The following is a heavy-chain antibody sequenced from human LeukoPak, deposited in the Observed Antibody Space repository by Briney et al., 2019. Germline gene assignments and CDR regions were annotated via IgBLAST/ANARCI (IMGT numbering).Heavy chain of an antibody. CDR1: GFTFNSYS. CDR2: ISSSSSYI. CDR3: ARDLAPIVVVVAATGWWFDP. Sequence: GGSLRLSCAASGFTFNSYSMNWVRQAPGKGLEWVSSISSSSSYIYYADSVKGRFTISRDNAKNSLYLQMNSLRAEDTAVYYCARDLAPIVVVVAATGWWFDPWGQGTLVTVSS. J-gene: IGHJ5*02. D-gene: IGHD2-15*01. V-gene: IGHV3-21*01.